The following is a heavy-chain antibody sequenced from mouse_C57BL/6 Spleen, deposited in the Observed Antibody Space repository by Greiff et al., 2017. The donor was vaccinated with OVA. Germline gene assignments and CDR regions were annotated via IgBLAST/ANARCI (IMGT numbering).Heavy chain of an antibody. J-gene: IGHJ4*01. Sequence: QVQLQQSGAELARPGASVKLSCKASGYTFTSYGISWVNQRTGQGLEWIGEIYPRSGNTYYNEKVKGKATLTADKSTSTAYMELRSLTSEDSAVYYCAREDVSSAYYAMDYWGQGTSVTVSS. CDR1: GYTFTSYG. CDR3: AREDVSSAYYAMDY. V-gene: IGHV1-81*01. D-gene: IGHD1-1*01. CDR2: IYPRSGNT.